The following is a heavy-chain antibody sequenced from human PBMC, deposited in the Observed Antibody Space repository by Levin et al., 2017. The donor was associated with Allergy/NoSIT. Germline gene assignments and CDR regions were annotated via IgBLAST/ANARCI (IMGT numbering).Heavy chain of an antibody. Sequence: GGSLRLSCAASGFSFSSHWMHWVRQASGKGLVWVSRINNDGSDTVYADSVKGRFTISRDNTKNTLYLQMNSLRAEDTAVYYCTRDRPHTWFDPWGHGTLVTVSS. J-gene: IGHJ5*02. CDR2: INNDGSDT. CDR3: TRDRPHTWFDP. CDR1: GFSFSSHW. V-gene: IGHV3-74*01.